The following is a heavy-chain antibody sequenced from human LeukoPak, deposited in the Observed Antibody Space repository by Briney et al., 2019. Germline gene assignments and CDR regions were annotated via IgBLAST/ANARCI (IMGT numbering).Heavy chain of an antibody. CDR1: GFTFSSYS. CDR2: ISSSSSYI. CDR3: AREGAVATILDY. D-gene: IGHD5-24*01. Sequence: GGPLRLSCAASGFTFSSYSMNWVRQAPGKGLEWGSSISSSSSYIYYADSVKGRFTISRDNAKNSLYLQMNSLRAEDTAVYYCAREGAVATILDYWGQGTLVTVSS. V-gene: IGHV3-21*01. J-gene: IGHJ4*02.